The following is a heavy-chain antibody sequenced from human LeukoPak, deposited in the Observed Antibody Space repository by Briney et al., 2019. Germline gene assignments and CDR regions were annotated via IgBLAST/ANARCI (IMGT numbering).Heavy chain of an antibody. V-gene: IGHV3-21*04. J-gene: IGHJ4*02. Sequence: KPGGSLRLSCAASGFTFSSYSMNWVRQAPGKGLEWVSSISSSSSYIYYADSVKGRFTISRDNSKNTLYLQMNSLRAEDTALYYCANRGLGLSFDSWGQGTLVTVSS. CDR1: GFTFSSYS. D-gene: IGHD3-16*01. CDR2: ISSSSSYI. CDR3: ANRGLGLSFDS.